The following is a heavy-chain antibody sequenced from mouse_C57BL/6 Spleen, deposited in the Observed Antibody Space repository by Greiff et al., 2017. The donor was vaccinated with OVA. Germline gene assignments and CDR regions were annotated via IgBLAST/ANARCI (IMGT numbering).Heavy chain of an antibody. Sequence: QVQLQQPGAELVMPGASVKLSCKASGYTFTGYWMHWVKQRPGQGLEWIGEIDPSDSYTNYNQKFKGKSTLTVDKSSSTAYMQLSSLTSEDSAVYYCARTGRGAMDYWGQGTSVTVSS. CDR1: GYTFTGYW. J-gene: IGHJ4*01. CDR2: IDPSDSYT. CDR3: ARTGRGAMDY. V-gene: IGHV1-69*01.